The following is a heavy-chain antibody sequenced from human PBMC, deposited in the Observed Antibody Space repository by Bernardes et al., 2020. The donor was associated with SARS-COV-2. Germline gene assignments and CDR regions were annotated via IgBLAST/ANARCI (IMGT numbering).Heavy chain of an antibody. Sequence: ASVKVSCKASGYTFIGYYMHWVRQAPGQGLEWMGWINPNSGGTNYAQRFQGRVTMTRDTSINTAYMELSRLRSDDTAVYYCARAIRTNYYFDYWGQGTLVTVSS. CDR2: INPNSGGT. D-gene: IGHD1-20*01. CDR3: ARAIRTNYYFDY. V-gene: IGHV1-2*02. CDR1: GYTFIGYY. J-gene: IGHJ4*02.